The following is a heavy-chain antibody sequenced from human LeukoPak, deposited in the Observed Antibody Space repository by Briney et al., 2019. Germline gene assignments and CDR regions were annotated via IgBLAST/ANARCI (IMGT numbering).Heavy chain of an antibody. J-gene: IGHJ3*02. CDR3: ARDKGIVGATNEPDAFDI. D-gene: IGHD1-26*01. CDR1: GGSISSYY. CDR2: FYTSGGT. Sequence: SETLSLTCTVSGGSISSYYWNWIRQPAGKGLEWIGRFYTSGGTNYNPSLKSRVTISVETSKNQVSLKLSSVTAADTAVYYCARDKGIVGATNEPDAFDIWGQGTMVTVSS. V-gene: IGHV4-4*07.